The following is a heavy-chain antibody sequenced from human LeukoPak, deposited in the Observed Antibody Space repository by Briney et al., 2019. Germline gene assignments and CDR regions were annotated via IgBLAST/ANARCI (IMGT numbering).Heavy chain of an antibody. D-gene: IGHD3-3*01. CDR2: ISDCGGNT. J-gene: IGHJ4*02. Sequence: GGSLRLSCAASGFTLRSYAMRCVRHPPGKGLEWVSAISDCGGNTYYAHSVTGRLTISRVHSKDPLYAQMNSLRAQDPAVFYCAKGGGSGYPRELDYWGQGTLVTVSS. V-gene: IGHV3-23*01. CDR1: GFTLRSYA. CDR3: AKGGGSGYPRELDY.